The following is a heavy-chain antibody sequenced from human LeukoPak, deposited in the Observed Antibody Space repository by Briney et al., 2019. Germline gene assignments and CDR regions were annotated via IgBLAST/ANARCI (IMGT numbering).Heavy chain of an antibody. CDR2: IRHDGSET. Sequence: GGSLRLSCAASGFPFSSYWMSWVRQAPGKGLEWVANIRHDGSETYYVDSLRGRFTISRDNAKNLVYLQMSSLRAEDTAVYYCARDFNWNYAHIDYWGQGTLVTVSS. V-gene: IGHV3-7*01. J-gene: IGHJ4*02. D-gene: IGHD1-7*01. CDR1: GFPFSSYW. CDR3: ARDFNWNYAHIDY.